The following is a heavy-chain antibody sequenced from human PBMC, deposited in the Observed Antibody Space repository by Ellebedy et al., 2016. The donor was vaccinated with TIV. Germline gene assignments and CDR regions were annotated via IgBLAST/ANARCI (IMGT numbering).Heavy chain of an antibody. J-gene: IGHJ4*02. Sequence: GESLKISCEASGFSFSNYAMHWVRQSPRKGLEWVAIVSFAVDKKFYLDSVKGRFTISRDNSKNTLYLDMNSVGVEDTAVYYCARDLTPYASGAGLSDSWGQGALVTVSS. V-gene: IGHV3-30-3*01. CDR1: GFSFSNYA. CDR3: ARDLTPYASGAGLSDS. CDR2: VSFAVDKK. D-gene: IGHD2-2*01.